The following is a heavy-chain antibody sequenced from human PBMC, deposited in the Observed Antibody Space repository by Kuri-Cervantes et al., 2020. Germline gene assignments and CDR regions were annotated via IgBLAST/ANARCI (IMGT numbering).Heavy chain of an antibody. CDR2: ISGSGGST. Sequence: GGSLRLSCAASGFTFSSYAMSWVRQAPGKGLEWVSAISGSGGSTYYADSVKGRFTISRDNSKNTLYLQTNSLRAEDTAVYYCAKVKGRWELLRLQYYFDYWGQGTLVTVSS. D-gene: IGHD1-26*01. J-gene: IGHJ4*02. CDR1: GFTFSSYA. CDR3: AKVKGRWELLRLQYYFDY. V-gene: IGHV3-23*01.